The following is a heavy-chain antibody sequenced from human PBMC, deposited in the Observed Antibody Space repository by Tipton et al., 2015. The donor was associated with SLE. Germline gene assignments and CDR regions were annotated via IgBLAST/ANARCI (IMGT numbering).Heavy chain of an antibody. D-gene: IGHD3-22*01. V-gene: IGHV4-61*08. J-gene: IGHJ5*02. CDR1: GGSISSGDYY. CDR3: ARFYDSSGYYQGWFDP. CDR2: IYYSGST. Sequence: LRLSCTVSGGSISSGDYYWSWIRQPPGKGLEWIGYIYYSGSTNYNPSLKSRVTVSVDTSKNQFSLKLSSVTAADTAVYYCARFYDSSGYYQGWFDPWGQGTLVTVSS.